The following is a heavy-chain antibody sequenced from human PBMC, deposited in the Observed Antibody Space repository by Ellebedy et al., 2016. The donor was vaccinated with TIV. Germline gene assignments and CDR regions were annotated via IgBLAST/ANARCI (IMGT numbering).Heavy chain of an antibody. J-gene: IGHJ5*02. V-gene: IGHV3-64*04. CDR1: GFTFSSYA. CDR3: ARAGGVAVAGTYWFDP. D-gene: IGHD6-19*01. CDR2: ISSNGGST. Sequence: GGSLRLXCSASGFTFSSYAMHWVRQAPGKGLEYASAISSNGGSTYYADSVKGRFTISRDNAKTSLYLQMHSLRAEDTALYHCARAGGVAVAGTYWFDPWGHGTLVPVSS.